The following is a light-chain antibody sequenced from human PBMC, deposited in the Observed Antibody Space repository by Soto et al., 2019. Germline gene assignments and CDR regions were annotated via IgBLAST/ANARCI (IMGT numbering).Light chain of an antibody. J-gene: IGKJ1*01. CDR3: QQRSNWPPWT. V-gene: IGKV3-11*01. Sequence: ELVLTQSPATLSLSPGERATLSCRASQSVDVYLAWYQQKPGQAPRLLIYDASKRANGIPARFSGSGSGTDFTLTISSLEPEDFAVYYCQQRSNWPPWTFGQGTKVDI. CDR1: QSVDVY. CDR2: DAS.